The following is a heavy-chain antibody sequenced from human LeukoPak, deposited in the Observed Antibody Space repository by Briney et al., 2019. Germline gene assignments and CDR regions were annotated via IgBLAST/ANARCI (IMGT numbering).Heavy chain of an antibody. V-gene: IGHV3-23*01. J-gene: IGHJ6*03. CDR3: AKRGSGTLLPTYYYYMDV. Sequence: SGGSLRLSCTASGFTFSDYSVSWVRQAPGKGLEWVSTISGNAVATYYADSVKGRFTISRDNSKNTLYLQINSLEAEDTAIYYCAKRGSGTLLPTYYYYMDVWGKGTTVTVSS. CDR2: ISGNAVAT. D-gene: IGHD2-15*01. CDR1: GFTFSDYS.